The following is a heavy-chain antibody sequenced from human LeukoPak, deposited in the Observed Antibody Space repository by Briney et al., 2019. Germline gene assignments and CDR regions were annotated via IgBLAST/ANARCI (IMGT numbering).Heavy chain of an antibody. V-gene: IGHV3-7*01. Sequence: GGSLRLSCAASGFTFSRYWMTWVRQAPGKGLEWVANIKQGGSEKYYVDAVKGLFTISRENAKNSLYLKMNSLRAEDPAVYYCARDYYYYDSGSYYTNIANWGQGTLVTVSS. CDR1: GFTFSRYW. CDR3: ARDYYYYDSGSYYTNIAN. J-gene: IGHJ4*02. D-gene: IGHD3-10*01. CDR2: IKQGGSEK.